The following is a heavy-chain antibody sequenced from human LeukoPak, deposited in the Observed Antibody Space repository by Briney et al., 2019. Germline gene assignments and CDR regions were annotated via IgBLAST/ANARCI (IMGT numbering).Heavy chain of an antibody. V-gene: IGHV3-23*01. CDR2: ISGSGGST. J-gene: IGHJ4*02. CDR3: AKDPAVAGTRNWDRGLDY. Sequence: GASLRLSCAASGFTFSSYAMSWVRQAPGKGLEWVSAISGSGGSTYYADSVKGRFTISRDNSKNTLYLQMNSLRAEDTAVYYCAKDPAVAGTRNWDRGLDYWGQGTLVTVSS. D-gene: IGHD6-19*01. CDR1: GFTFSSYA.